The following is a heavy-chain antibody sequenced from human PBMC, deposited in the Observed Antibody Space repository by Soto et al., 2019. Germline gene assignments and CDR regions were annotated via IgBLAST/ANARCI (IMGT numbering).Heavy chain of an antibody. CDR1: GGSVSSGSYY. J-gene: IGHJ1*01. Sequence: SESLSLTCTVSGGSVSSGSYYWSWIRQPPGKGLEWIGYIYYSGSTNYNPSLKSRVTISVDTSKNQFSLKLSPVPAADTAVYYCARDRACWDKGNLIIVSS. V-gene: IGHV4-61*01. CDR3: ARDRAC. CDR2: IYYSGST.